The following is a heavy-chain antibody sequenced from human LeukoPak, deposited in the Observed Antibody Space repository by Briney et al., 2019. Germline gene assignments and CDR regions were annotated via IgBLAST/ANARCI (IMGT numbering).Heavy chain of an antibody. J-gene: IGHJ4*02. CDR1: GFTFSSYW. Sequence: GGSLRLTCAASGFTFSSYWMSWVRQAPGKGLEWVANIKQDGSEKYYVDSVKGRFTISRDNAKNSLYLQMNSLRAEDTAVYYWAKSFTGIQLGPFDYWGQEPLVPVSS. CDR2: IKQDGSEK. CDR3: AKSFTGIQLGPFDY. V-gene: IGHV3-7*01. D-gene: IGHD5-18*01.